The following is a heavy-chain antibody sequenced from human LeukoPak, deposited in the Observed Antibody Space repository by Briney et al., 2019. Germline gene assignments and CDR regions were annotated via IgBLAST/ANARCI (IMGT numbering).Heavy chain of an antibody. CDR1: GGSISSSGYD. Sequence: SETLSLTCTVSGGSISSSGYDWGWIRQPPGKGLEWIGSMYYSGSTNYNPSVKSRVTISADTSRDQFSLNLSSVTAADTAVYYCYTTSGGRPHWGQGTLVTVSS. CDR2: MYYSGST. J-gene: IGHJ4*02. V-gene: IGHV4-39*01. CDR3: YTTSGGRPH. D-gene: IGHD2-2*02.